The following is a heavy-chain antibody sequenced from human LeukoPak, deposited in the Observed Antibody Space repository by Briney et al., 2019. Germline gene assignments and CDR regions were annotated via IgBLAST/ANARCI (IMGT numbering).Heavy chain of an antibody. CDR2: YYSGIT. CDR3: ARHAYGSRSYSLYYFDY. Sequence: YYSGITYYNPSLKSRITISVYTSKNTFSLKLSSVTAADTAVYYCARHAYGSRSYSLYYFDYWGQGTLVTVSS. J-gene: IGHJ4*02. D-gene: IGHD3-10*01. V-gene: IGHV4-39*01.